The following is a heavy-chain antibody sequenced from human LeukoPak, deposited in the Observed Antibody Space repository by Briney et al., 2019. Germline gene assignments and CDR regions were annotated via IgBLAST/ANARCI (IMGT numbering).Heavy chain of an antibody. CDR3: ARGVGGYFSGNYFDY. D-gene: IGHD1-26*01. CDR2: ISTSSSYI. CDR1: GFTFSSYS. Sequence: PGGSLRLSCAASGFTFSSYSMNWVRQAQGKGLEWVSSISTSSSYIYYADSVKGRFTISRDNAKNSLYLQMNSLRAEDTAVYYCARGVGGYFSGNYFDYWGQGTLVTVSS. V-gene: IGHV3-21*01. J-gene: IGHJ4*02.